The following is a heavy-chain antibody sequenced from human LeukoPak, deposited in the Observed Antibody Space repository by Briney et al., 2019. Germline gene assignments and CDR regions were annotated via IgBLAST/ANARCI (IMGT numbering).Heavy chain of an antibody. D-gene: IGHD6-13*01. J-gene: IGHJ4*02. Sequence: GGSLRLSCAASGFTFSSYWMSWVRQAPGKGLEWVSSISNSGGGTYYAESVKGRFTISRDNSKNTLYLQMSSLRAEDTAIYYCARPAYSSSWYYFEYWGQGTLVTVSS. CDR3: ARPAYSSSWYYFEY. CDR2: ISNSGGGT. CDR1: GFTFSSYW. V-gene: IGHV3-23*01.